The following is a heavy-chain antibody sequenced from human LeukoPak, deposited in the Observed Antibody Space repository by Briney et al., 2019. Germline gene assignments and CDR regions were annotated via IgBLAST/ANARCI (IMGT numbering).Heavy chain of an antibody. D-gene: IGHD3-10*01. CDR1: GFTFSSYG. Sequence: PGRSLRLSCAASGFTFSSYGMHWVRQAPGKGLEWVAVIWYDGSNKYYADSVKGRFTISRDNSKNTLYLQMNSLRAEDTAVYYCARDLRTMVRGVITGGFDYWGQGTLVTVPS. CDR3: ARDLRTMVRGVITGGFDY. J-gene: IGHJ4*02. CDR2: IWYDGSNK. V-gene: IGHV3-33*01.